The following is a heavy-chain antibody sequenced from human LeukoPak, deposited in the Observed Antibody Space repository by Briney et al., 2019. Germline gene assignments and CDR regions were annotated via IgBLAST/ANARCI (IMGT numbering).Heavy chain of an antibody. V-gene: IGHV3-23*01. CDR1: GFTFNNYA. D-gene: IGHD1-26*01. CDR2: VSSNGVNT. CDR3: ARDVRVGGGGMDV. J-gene: IGHJ6*02. Sequence: GGSLRLSCAASGFTFNNYAMNWVRQAPGKGLEWVSLVSSNGVNTYYADSVKGRFTISRDNSKNTVSLQMNSLRGEDTAVYYCARDVRVGGGGMDVWGQGTPVTVSS.